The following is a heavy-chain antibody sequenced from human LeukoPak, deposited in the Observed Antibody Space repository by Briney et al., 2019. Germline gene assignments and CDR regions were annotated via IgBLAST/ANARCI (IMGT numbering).Heavy chain of an antibody. J-gene: IGHJ4*02. D-gene: IGHD3-10*01. CDR1: GFTFSSYA. Sequence: GGSLRLSCAASGFTFSSYAMSWVRRAPGKGLEWVSGIRSSGGSTYYSDSVKGRFTISRDNSKNTLYLQMNSLRAEDTAVYYCAKEVRESAWYYFDYWGQGTLVTVSS. CDR3: AKEVRESAWYYFDY. V-gene: IGHV3-23*01. CDR2: IRSSGGST.